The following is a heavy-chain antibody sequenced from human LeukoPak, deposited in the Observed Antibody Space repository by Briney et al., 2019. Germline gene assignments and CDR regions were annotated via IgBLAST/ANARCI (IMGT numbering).Heavy chain of an antibody. CDR1: GGTSSSYA. CDR2: IIPIFGTA. CDR3: ARGDYGDYVLEY. J-gene: IGHJ4*02. D-gene: IGHD4-17*01. V-gene: IGHV1-69*13. Sequence: GASVKVSCRASGGTSSSYAISWVRQAPGQGLEWMGGIIPIFGTANYAQKFQGRVTITADESTSTAYMELSSLRSEDTAVYYCARGDYGDYVLEYWGQGTLVTVSS.